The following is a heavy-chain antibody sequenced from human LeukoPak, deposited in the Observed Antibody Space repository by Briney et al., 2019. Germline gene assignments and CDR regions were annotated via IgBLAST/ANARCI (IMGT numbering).Heavy chain of an antibody. CDR2: INAGNGNT. J-gene: IGHJ4*02. CDR1: GYTFTSYA. V-gene: IGHV1-3*01. D-gene: IGHD1-1*01. CDR3: AREPSGPKTGTGFDY. Sequence: ASVKVSCKASGYTFTSYAMHWVRQAPGQRLEWMGWINAGNGNTKYSQKFQGRVTITRDTSASTAYMELSSLRSEDTAVYYCAREPSGPKTGTGFDYWGQGTLVTVSS.